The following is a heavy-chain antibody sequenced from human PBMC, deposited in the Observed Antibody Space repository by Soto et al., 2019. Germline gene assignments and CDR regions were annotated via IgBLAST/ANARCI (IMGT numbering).Heavy chain of an antibody. CDR1: GYPFTSYY. CDR3: ARSAVAGKSILD. Sequence: DSVKVSFKASGYPFTSYYMHFVRQAPGQGLEWMGIINPSGGSTSYAQKCQGRVTMTRDTSTSTVYMELSSLRSEDTAVYYCARSAVAGKSILDWGQGTMVTGSS. D-gene: IGHD6-19*01. CDR2: INPSGGST. J-gene: IGHJ4*02. V-gene: IGHV1-46*01.